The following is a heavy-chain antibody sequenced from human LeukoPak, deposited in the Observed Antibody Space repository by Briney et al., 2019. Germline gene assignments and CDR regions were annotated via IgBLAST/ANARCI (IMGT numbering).Heavy chain of an antibody. CDR3: ARQGDTSSWYNGFDP. CDR2: SYHTRNT. V-gene: IGHV4-39*01. Sequence: SETLSLTCTVSGVSISTRTYYWAYFRQPPGNGMEWTGSSYHTRNTNYNPSLKSRVTISLDTSTNQVSLQVTSVTAADTAVYYCARQGDTSSWYNGFDPWGQGTLVT. CDR1: GVSISTRTYY. D-gene: IGHD6-13*01. J-gene: IGHJ5*02.